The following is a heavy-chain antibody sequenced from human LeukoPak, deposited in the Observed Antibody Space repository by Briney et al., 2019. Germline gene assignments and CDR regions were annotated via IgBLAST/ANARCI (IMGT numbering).Heavy chain of an antibody. Sequence: GGSLRLSCAASGFTVSSYAMYWVRQAPGKGLKWVSTIGNSGGTYYADSVKGRFTMSRDQSKNTLFLQMNSLRADGTAMYYCAKDKYSAWGQGTLVTVSS. V-gene: IGHV3-23*01. CDR2: IGNSGGT. J-gene: IGHJ5*02. CDR3: AKDKYSA. D-gene: IGHD5-12*01. CDR1: GFTVSSYA.